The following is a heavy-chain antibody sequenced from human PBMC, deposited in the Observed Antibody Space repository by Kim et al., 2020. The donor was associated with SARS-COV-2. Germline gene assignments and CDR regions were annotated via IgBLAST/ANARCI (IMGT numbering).Heavy chain of an antibody. D-gene: IGHD2-15*01. CDR2: IYYRGST. CDR1: GGSISSYY. J-gene: IGHJ4*02. V-gene: IGHV4-59*01. CDR3: ARGPRYCGGGSCYFGLDY. Sequence: GSLSLTCTVSGGSISSYYWSWIRQPPGKGLEWIGYIYYRGSTNYNPSLKSRVTISEDTSKNQFSLKLSSVTAADTAGYYCARGPRYCGGGSCYFGLDYWGQGTLVTVSP.